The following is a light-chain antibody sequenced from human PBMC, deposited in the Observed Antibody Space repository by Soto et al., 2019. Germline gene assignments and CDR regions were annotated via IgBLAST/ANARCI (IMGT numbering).Light chain of an antibody. Sequence: EIVLTQSPGTLSLSPGERATLSCRASQSVSSSYLAWYQQKPGQAPRVLIYGASSRATGIPDRFSGSGSGTEFTLTISRLEPEAFAVYFCQQYGNSPPNTFGQGTKVEIK. V-gene: IGKV3-20*01. CDR1: QSVSSSY. CDR2: GAS. CDR3: QQYGNSPPNT. J-gene: IGKJ2*01.